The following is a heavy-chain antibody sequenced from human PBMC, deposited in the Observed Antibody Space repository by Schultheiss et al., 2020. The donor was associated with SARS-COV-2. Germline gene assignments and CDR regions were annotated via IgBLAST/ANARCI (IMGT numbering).Heavy chain of an antibody. CDR3: VLGYCSGGSCYSFDP. J-gene: IGHJ5*02. V-gene: IGHV1-69*05. CDR1: GDTFSTYA. CDR2: IIPIFGTA. D-gene: IGHD2-15*01. Sequence: SVKVSCKASGDTFSTYAISWVRQAPGQGLEWMGGIIPIFGTANYAQKFQGRVTMTRDTSASTAYMELSSLRSEDTAVYYCVLGYCSGGSCYSFDPWGQGTLVTVSS.